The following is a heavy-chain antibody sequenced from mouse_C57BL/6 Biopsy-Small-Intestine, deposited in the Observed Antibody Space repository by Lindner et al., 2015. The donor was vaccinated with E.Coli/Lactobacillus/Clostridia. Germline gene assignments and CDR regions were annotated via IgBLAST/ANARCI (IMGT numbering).Heavy chain of an antibody. CDR2: ISDGGSYT. CDR1: GFTFSSYA. V-gene: IGHV5-4*01. J-gene: IGHJ4*01. CDR3: ARAYYVEAMDY. Sequence: VQLQESGGGLVKPGGSLKLSCAASGFTFSSYAMSWVRQTPEKRLEWVATISDGGSYTYYPDNVKGRFTISRDNAKNNLYLQMSHLKSEDTAMYYCARAYYVEAMDYWGQGTSVTVSS. D-gene: IGHD1-1*02.